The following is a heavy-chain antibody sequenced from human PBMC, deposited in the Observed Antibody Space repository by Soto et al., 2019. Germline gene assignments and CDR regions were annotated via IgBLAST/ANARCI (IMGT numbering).Heavy chain of an antibody. CDR1: GFTFSSYA. D-gene: IGHD4-17*01. Sequence: GGSLRLSCAASGFTFSSYAMSWVRQAPGKGLEWVSAISGSGGSTYYADSVKGRSTISRDNSKNTLYLQMNSLRAEDTAVYCCAKSRGDYYYYGMDVWGQGTTVTVSS. V-gene: IGHV3-23*01. CDR2: ISGSGGST. J-gene: IGHJ6*02. CDR3: AKSRGDYYYYGMDV.